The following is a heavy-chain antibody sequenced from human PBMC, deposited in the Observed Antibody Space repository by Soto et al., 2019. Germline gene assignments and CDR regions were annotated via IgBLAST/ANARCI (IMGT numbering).Heavy chain of an antibody. J-gene: IGHJ6*02. Sequence: SETLSLTCAVYGGSFSGYYWSWIRQPPGKGLEWIGEINHSGSTNYNPSLKSRVTISVDTSKNQFSLKLSSVTAADTAVYYCAASGVAARPDYYGMDVWGQGTTVTVSS. CDR3: AASGVAARPDYYGMDV. CDR1: GGSFSGYY. V-gene: IGHV4-34*01. CDR2: INHSGST. D-gene: IGHD6-6*01.